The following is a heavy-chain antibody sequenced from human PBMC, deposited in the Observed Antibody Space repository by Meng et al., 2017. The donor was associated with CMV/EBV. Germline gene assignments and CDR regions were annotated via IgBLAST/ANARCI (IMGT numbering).Heavy chain of an antibody. Sequence: SVKVSCKASGGTFSSYAISWVRQAPGQGLEWMGGIIPIFGTANYAQKFQGRVTITTDESTSTAYMELRSLRSDDTAVYYCARGQLWAHNWFDPWGQGTLVTVSS. V-gene: IGHV1-69*05. CDR2: IIPIFGTA. CDR1: GGTFSSYA. J-gene: IGHJ5*02. CDR3: ARGQLWAHNWFDP. D-gene: IGHD5-18*01.